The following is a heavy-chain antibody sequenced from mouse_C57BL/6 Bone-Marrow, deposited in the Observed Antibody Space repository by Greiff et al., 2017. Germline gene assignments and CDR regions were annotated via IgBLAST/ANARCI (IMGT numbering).Heavy chain of an antibody. CDR3: ARYEYDGYAMDY. V-gene: IGHV1-82*01. J-gene: IGHJ4*01. Sequence: QVQLKQSGPELVKPGASVKISCKASGYAFSSSWMNWVKQRPGKGLEWIGRIYPGDGDTNYNGKFKGKATLTADKSSSTAYMQLSSLTSEDSAVYFCARYEYDGYAMDYWGQGTSVTVSS. D-gene: IGHD2-4*01. CDR2: IYPGDGDT. CDR1: GYAFSSSW.